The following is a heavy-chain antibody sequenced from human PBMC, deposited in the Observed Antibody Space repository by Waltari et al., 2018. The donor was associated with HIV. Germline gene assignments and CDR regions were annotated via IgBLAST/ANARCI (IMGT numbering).Heavy chain of an antibody. CDR1: GFTFGDYD. CDR3: AKGGSHLTIFEAWFDS. V-gene: IGHV3-9*01. Sequence: EVKLVEAGGGLVKRGRSRGLCWADSGFTFGDYDLHGVRQSPGEGLEWVSGISWNSGITDYGDSVKGRFTISRDNAKNSLYLQMNSLTVEDTAFYYCAKGGSHLTIFEAWFDSWGQGTLVTVSS. J-gene: IGHJ5*01. D-gene: IGHD3-3*01. CDR2: ISWNSGIT.